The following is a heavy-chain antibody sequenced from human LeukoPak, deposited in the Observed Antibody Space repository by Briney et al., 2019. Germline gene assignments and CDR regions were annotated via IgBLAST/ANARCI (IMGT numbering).Heavy chain of an antibody. CDR3: ARDRGNDAFDI. CDR2: VSNSGSGST. Sequence: SETLSLICTVSGGSVNNYYWNWLRQPPGKGLEWIGYVSNSGSGSTKYNPSLGSRVSMSVETSKNQFSLKLSSVTAADTAVYYCARDRGNDAFDIWGQGTMVTVSS. J-gene: IGHJ3*02. CDR1: GGSVNNYY. V-gene: IGHV4-59*02.